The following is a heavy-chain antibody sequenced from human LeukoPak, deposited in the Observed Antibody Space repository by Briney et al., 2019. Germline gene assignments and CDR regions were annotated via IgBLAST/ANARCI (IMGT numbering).Heavy chain of an antibody. CDR3: ARQIAVAGTYDAFDI. Sequence: GESLKISCKGSGYSFTSYWIGWVRQMPGKGLEWMGIIYPGDSDTRYSPSFQGQVTISADKSISTAYPQWSSLKASDTAMYYCARQIAVAGTYDAFDIWGQGTMVTVSS. J-gene: IGHJ3*02. CDR1: GYSFTSYW. D-gene: IGHD6-19*01. V-gene: IGHV5-51*01. CDR2: IYPGDSDT.